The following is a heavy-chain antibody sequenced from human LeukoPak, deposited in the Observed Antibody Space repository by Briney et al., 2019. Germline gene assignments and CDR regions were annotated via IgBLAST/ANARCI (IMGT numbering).Heavy chain of an antibody. CDR3: ARVDYGGNSPYFDY. Sequence: SGTLSLTCAVSGGSISSLNWWSWVRQPPGKGLEWIGEIYHSGSTNYNPSLKSRVTISLDTSNNHFSLNLTSVTAADTAVYYCARVDYGGNSPYFDYWGQGTLVTVSS. J-gene: IGHJ4*02. CDR1: GGSISSLNW. V-gene: IGHV4-4*02. CDR2: IYHSGST. D-gene: IGHD4-23*01.